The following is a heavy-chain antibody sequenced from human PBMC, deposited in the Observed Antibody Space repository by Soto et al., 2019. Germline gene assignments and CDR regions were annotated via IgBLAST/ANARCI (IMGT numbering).Heavy chain of an antibody. Sequence: SETLSLTCTVSGGSFSSYYWSWIRQTAGNGLEWIGRIYASGSTNYNPSLKTRVTMSVDTSKKQLSLKLASMTAADTPAYYCESAADDDGSGYIGNDWVDPWGQGTPVT. D-gene: IGHD3-22*01. V-gene: IGHV4-4*07. CDR3: ESAADDDGSGYIGNDWVDP. CDR1: GGSFSSYY. CDR2: IYASGST. J-gene: IGHJ5*02.